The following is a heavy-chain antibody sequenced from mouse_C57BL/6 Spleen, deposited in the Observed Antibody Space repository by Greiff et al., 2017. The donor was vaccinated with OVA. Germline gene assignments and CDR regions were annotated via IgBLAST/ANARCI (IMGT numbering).Heavy chain of an antibody. D-gene: IGHD2-4*01. CDR3: ARCGYDYDDAFFDY. V-gene: IGHV1-50*01. CDR2: IDPSDSYT. Sequence: QVQLQQPGAELVKPGASVKLSCKASGYTFTSYWMQWVKQRPGQGLEWIGEIDPSDSYTNYNQKFKGKATLTVDTSSSTAYMQLSSLTSEDSAVYYCARCGYDYDDAFFDYWGQGTTLTVSS. CDR1: GYTFTSYW. J-gene: IGHJ2*01.